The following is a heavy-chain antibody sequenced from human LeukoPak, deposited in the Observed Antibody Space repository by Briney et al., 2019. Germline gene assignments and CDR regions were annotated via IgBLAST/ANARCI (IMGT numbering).Heavy chain of an antibody. CDR1: GYTFSDYY. V-gene: IGHV1-2*02. Sequence: ASVKVSCKASGYTFSDYYMHWVRQAPGQGLEWMGWINPNNGRTSYAQKFQGRVSMTRDTSISTAYMELSSLRSDDTAVYSCARGTYYDSRGYSGVRLFDYWGQGTLVTVSS. CDR2: INPNNGRT. CDR3: ARGTYYDSRGYSGVRLFDY. J-gene: IGHJ4*02. D-gene: IGHD3-22*01.